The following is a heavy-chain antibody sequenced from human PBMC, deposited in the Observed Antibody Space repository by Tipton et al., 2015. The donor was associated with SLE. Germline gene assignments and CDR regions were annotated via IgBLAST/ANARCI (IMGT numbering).Heavy chain of an antibody. V-gene: IGHV4-31*02. CDR2: VFSSGTT. Sequence: YMSWVRQHPGKGLEWIGYVFSSGTTYYNPSLQGRLSMSLDTSKNQLSLQLSSVTSADTAVYFCARMYGDSRTNWFDPWGQGTLVTVSS. J-gene: IGHJ5*02. CDR1: Y. D-gene: IGHD4-17*01. CDR3: ARMYGDSRTNWFDP.